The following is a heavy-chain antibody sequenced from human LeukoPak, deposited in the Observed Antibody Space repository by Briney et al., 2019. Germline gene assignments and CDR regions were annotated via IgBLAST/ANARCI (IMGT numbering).Heavy chain of an antibody. CDR1: GFTFSSYA. Sequence: PWGSLTLSCSASGFTFSSYAMHWVRQAPGKGLEYVSTISINGFSTYYADPVKGRFTISRDNSKNTLYLQMSSLRAEDTAVYYCVKDRGGYTYGLGYFAYWGEGTLVTVSS. V-gene: IGHV3-64D*06. D-gene: IGHD5-18*01. J-gene: IGHJ4*02. CDR3: VKDRGGYTYGLGYFAY. CDR2: ISINGFST.